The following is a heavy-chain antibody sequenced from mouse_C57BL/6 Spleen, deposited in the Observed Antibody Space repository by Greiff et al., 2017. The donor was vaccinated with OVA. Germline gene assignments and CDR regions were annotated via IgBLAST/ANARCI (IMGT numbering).Heavy chain of an antibody. Sequence: VKLQQSGPELVKPGASVKISCKASGYTFTDYYINWVKQRPGQGLEWIGWIFPGSGSTYYNEKFKGKATLTVDKSSSTAYMLLSSLTSEDSAVYFCAREITTVVATRAMDYWGQGTSVTVSS. D-gene: IGHD1-1*01. V-gene: IGHV1-75*01. CDR2: IFPGSGST. J-gene: IGHJ4*01. CDR3: AREITTVVATRAMDY. CDR1: GYTFTDYY.